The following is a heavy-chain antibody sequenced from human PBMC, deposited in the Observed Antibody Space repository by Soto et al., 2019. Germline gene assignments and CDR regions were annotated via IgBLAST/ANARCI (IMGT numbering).Heavy chain of an antibody. V-gene: IGHV1-18*01. CDR1: GYTFTSYG. J-gene: IGHJ3*02. Sequence: GASVKVSCKASGYTFTSYGISWVRQAPGQGLEWMGWISAYNGNTNYAQKLQGRVTMTTDTSTSTAYMELRSLRSDDTAVYYCARVGYYDSSGDYAFDIWGQGTMVTVSS. CDR2: ISAYNGNT. CDR3: ARVGYYDSSGDYAFDI. D-gene: IGHD3-22*01.